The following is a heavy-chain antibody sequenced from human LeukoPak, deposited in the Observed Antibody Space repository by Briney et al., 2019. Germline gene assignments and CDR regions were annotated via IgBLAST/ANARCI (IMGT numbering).Heavy chain of an antibody. CDR2: VSAYSGNT. Sequence: ASVKVSCKASGHTFTNYAVSWLRQAPGQTLEWMGWVSAYSGNTNYAQNFHDRLTMTTDTSTSTAYMELRSLTSEDTAVYYCAREGRLMSDTTVHPWGQGTLVTVSP. CDR3: AREGRLMSDTTVHP. J-gene: IGHJ5*02. CDR1: GHTFTNYA. D-gene: IGHD2/OR15-2a*01. V-gene: IGHV1-18*01.